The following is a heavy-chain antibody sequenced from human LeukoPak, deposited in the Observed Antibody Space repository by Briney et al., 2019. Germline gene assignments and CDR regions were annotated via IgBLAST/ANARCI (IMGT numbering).Heavy chain of an antibody. CDR2: ISGSGGST. D-gene: IGHD3-10*01. CDR3: ARDLYGSAEY. CDR1: GFTFSSYW. V-gene: IGHV3-23*01. J-gene: IGHJ4*02. Sequence: PGGSLRLSCAASGFTFSSYWMHWVRQAPGKGLEWVSAISGSGGSTYYADSVKGRFTISRDNSKNTLFLQMNSLRAGDTAVYHCARDLYGSAEYWGQGTLVTVSS.